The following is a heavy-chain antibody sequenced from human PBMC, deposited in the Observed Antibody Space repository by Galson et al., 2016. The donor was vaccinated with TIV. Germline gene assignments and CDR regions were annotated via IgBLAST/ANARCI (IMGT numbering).Heavy chain of an antibody. J-gene: IGHJ4*02. V-gene: IGHV4-4*07. Sequence: SETLSLTCSVSGGSVSRYYWSWVRQSPGKGLEWIGRIFTDGTTTCNPSLKSRAAISVDTSRRQFSLRLRSVTAADTALYYCATVNTNSRKYFDYWGQGIQVTVS. CDR1: GGSVSRYY. CDR2: IFTDGTT. CDR3: ATVNTNSRKYFDY. D-gene: IGHD5-18*01.